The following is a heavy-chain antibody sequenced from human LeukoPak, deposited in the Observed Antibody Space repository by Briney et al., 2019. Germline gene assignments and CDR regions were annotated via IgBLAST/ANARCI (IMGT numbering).Heavy chain of an antibody. D-gene: IGHD4-17*01. J-gene: IGHJ5*02. Sequence: SETLSLTCTVSGGSISSSSYYWGWIRQPPGKGLEWIGSIYYSGSTYYNPSLKSRVTISVDTSKNQFSLKLSSVTAADTAVYYCARVRGAMTTVTRGWFDPWGQGTLVTVSS. V-gene: IGHV4-39*07. CDR1: GGSISSSSYY. CDR2: IYYSGST. CDR3: ARVRGAMTTVTRGWFDP.